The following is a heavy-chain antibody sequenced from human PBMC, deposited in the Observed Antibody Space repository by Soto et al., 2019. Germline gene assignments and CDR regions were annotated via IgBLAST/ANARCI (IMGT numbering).Heavy chain of an antibody. V-gene: IGHV3-23*04. Sequence: EARLVESGGGLIQPGGSLRLSCEASGFNFGAYAMSWVRQAPGKGLEWVSGISGSSSGTYYTDSVKGRFTISRDNSKNTVYLQMNSLRGEDTAVYYCAKDRSENFWVYYYAMDVWGQGTAVTVSS. CDR1: GFNFGAYA. J-gene: IGHJ6*02. D-gene: IGHD6-19*01. CDR3: AKDRSENFWVYYYAMDV. CDR2: ISGSSSGT.